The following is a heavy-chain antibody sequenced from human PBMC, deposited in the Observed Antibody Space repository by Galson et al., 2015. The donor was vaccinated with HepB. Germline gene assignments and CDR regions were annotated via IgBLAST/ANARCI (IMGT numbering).Heavy chain of an antibody. CDR2: ISYDGRKK. J-gene: IGHJ6*02. D-gene: IGHD1-7*01. CDR3: AKNRLELLDGMDV. CDR1: GVTFRSGR. Sequence: SLRLSCAASGVTFRSGRMNWGRQAPGKGLEWVAVISYDGRKKYYADSVKGRFTISRDNSKNTLYLQMNSLRGEDTAVYYCAKNRLELLDGMDVWGQGTTVTVSS. V-gene: IGHV3-30*18.